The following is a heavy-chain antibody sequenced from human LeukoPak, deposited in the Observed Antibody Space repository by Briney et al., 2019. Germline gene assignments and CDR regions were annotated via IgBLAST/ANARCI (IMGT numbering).Heavy chain of an antibody. J-gene: IGHJ6*02. V-gene: IGHV1-8*01. Sequence: ASVKVSCKASGYTFTSYDINWVRQATGQGLEWMGWMNPNSGNTGYAQKFQGRVTMTRNTSISTAYMELSSLRSEDTAVYYCARGYPYCSSTSCIPDYCYGMDVWGQGTTVTVSS. CDR1: GYTFTSYD. CDR3: ARGYPYCSSTSCIPDYCYGMDV. CDR2: MNPNSGNT. D-gene: IGHD2-2*01.